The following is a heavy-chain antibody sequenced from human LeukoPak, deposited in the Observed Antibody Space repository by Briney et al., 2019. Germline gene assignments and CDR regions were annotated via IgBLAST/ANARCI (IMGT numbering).Heavy chain of an antibody. Sequence: ASVKVSCKASGYTFTSYYMHWVRQAPGQGLEWMGIINPSGGSTSYAQKFQGRVTMTRDTSTSTVYMELRSLRSDDTAGYYCARGDGGVPAAVGYWGQGTLVTVSS. D-gene: IGHD2-2*01. CDR1: GYTFTSYY. J-gene: IGHJ4*02. CDR3: ARGDGGVPAAVGY. CDR2: INPSGGST. V-gene: IGHV1-46*01.